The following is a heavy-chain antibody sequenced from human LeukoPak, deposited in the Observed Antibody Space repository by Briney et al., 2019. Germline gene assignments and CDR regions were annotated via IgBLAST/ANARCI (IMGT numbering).Heavy chain of an antibody. D-gene: IGHD3-10*01. CDR2: ITSTSSV. J-gene: IGHJ4*02. CDR1: GFTFSDYH. V-gene: IGHV3-11*06. Sequence: PGGSLRLSCAASGFTFSDYHMSWIRQAPGKGLEWVSYITSTSSVSYADSVKGRFTISRDNAKNSLYLQMNSLRDEDTAVYYCARSRGFDYWGQGTLVTVSS. CDR3: ARSRGFDY.